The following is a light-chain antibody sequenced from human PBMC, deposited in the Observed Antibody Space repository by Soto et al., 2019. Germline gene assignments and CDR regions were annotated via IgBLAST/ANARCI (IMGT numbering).Light chain of an antibody. V-gene: IGKV3-11*01. Sequence: ELVLTQSPGTLSLSPGERATLSCRASQSLSSRNLAWYQQKPGQAPRLLIYDASNRATGIPARFSGSGSGTDFTLTISSLEPEDFAVYYCQQRSNWPPSITFGQGTRLEIK. CDR3: QQRSNWPPSIT. J-gene: IGKJ5*01. CDR2: DAS. CDR1: QSLSSRN.